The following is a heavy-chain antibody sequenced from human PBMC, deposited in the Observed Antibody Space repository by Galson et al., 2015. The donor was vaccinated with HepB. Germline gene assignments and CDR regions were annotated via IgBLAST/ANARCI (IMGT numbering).Heavy chain of an antibody. D-gene: IGHD3-16*02. Sequence: SVKVSCKASGYTFTSYDINWVRQATGQGLEWMGWMNPNSGNTGYAQKFQGRVTMTRNTSISTAYMELSSLRSEDTAVYYCARFEYDYIWGSYRYTGALDYWGQGTLVTVSS. CDR2: MNPNSGNT. CDR3: ARFEYDYIWGSYRYTGALDY. J-gene: IGHJ4*02. V-gene: IGHV1-8*01. CDR1: GYTFTSYD.